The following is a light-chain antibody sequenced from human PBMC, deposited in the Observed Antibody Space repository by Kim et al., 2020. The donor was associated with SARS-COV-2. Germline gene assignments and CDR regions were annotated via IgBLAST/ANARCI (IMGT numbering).Light chain of an antibody. CDR1: QNVDTY. V-gene: IGKV3-11*01. J-gene: IGKJ4*01. CDR3: QQRNSWPPAVT. CDR2: DAS. Sequence: PGDRATLSCSASQNVDTYLAWYQQRPGQAPRLLVYDASNRATGVTDRFSGSGSGTDFTLTISSLEPEDFSIYYCQQRNSWPPAVTFGGGTKVDIK.